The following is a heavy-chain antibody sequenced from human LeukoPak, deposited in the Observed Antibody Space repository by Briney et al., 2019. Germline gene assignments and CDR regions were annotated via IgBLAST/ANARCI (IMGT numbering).Heavy chain of an antibody. V-gene: IGHV3-9*01. D-gene: IGHD5-12*01. J-gene: IGHJ4*02. CDR3: AKARGYNAYQVAFDY. Sequence: GGSLRLSCAVSGFTFDDYAMHWVRQAPGKGLEWVSGITWNSGTKVYADSVRGRFTISRDNAKNSLYLQMNSLRPEDTALYYCAKARGYNAYQVAFDYWGQGTLVTVSS. CDR2: ITWNSGTK. CDR1: GFTFDDYA.